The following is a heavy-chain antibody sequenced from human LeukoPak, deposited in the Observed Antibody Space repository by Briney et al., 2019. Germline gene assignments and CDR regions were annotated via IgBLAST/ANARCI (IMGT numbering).Heavy chain of an antibody. CDR1: GFTFSSYA. CDR2: ISGSGGST. J-gene: IGHJ6*03. D-gene: IGHD1-1*01. Sequence: PGGSLRLSCAASGFTFSSYAMSWVRQAPGKGLEWVSAISGSGGSTYYADSVKGRFTISRDNSKNTLYLQMNSLRAEDTAVYYCAKGAGTSESYYYYYYIDVWGKGTTVTVSS. V-gene: IGHV3-23*01. CDR3: AKGAGTSESYYYYYYIDV.